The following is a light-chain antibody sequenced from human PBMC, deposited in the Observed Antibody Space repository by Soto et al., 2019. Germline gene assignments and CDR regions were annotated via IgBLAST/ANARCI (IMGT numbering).Light chain of an antibody. CDR2: GAS. J-gene: IGKJ5*01. CDR3: QQYGSSPIT. Sequence: EIVLTQSPGTLSLSPGEIATLSFSASQSVISSYLAWYQQKPGQAPRLLIYGASSRATGIPARFSGSGSGTDFTLTISRLEPEDFAVYYCQQYGSSPITFGQGTRLE. V-gene: IGKV3-20*01. CDR1: QSVISSY.